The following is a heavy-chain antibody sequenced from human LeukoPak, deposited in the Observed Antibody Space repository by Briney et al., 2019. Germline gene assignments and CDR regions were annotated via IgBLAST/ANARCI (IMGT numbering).Heavy chain of an antibody. V-gene: IGHV4-31*03. CDR1: GGSISSGGYY. J-gene: IGHJ4*02. CDR2: IYYSGST. D-gene: IGHD2-21*02. Sequence: SETLSLTCTVSGGSISSGGYYWSWIRQHPGKGLELIGYIYYSGSTYYNPSLKSRVTISVDTSKNQFSLKLSSVTAADTAVYYCARIVVVTATSVYFDYWGQGTLVTVSS. CDR3: ARIVVVTATSVYFDY.